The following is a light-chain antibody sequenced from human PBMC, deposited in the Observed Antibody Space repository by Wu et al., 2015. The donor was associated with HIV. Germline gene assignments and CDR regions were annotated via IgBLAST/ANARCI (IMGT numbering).Light chain of an antibody. J-gene: IGKJ3*01. CDR1: QSVRSDY. V-gene: IGKV3-20*01. CDR3: QQYGGSPLFT. CDR2: GAS. Sequence: ETVLTQSPGTLFLSPGERATLSCRASQSVRSDYLAWYQQKPGQAPRLLIFGASTRATGIPDRFSGSGSETDFTLTISRLEPEDFAVYYCQQYGGSPLFTFGPGTKVDLK.